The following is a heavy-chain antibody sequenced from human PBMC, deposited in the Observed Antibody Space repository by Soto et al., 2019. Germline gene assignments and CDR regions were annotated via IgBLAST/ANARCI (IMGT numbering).Heavy chain of an antibody. CDR1: GASIRNFY. CDR3: AQTTGWPGFDY. J-gene: IGHJ4*02. CDR2: IYNGERT. V-gene: IGHV4-59*01. D-gene: IGHD6-19*01. Sequence: QVHLQESGPGLVKPSETMSLTCTASGASIRNFYWNWVRQFPGKGLEWIGHIYNGERTNYNPSLKXXVTISVDTSKYQFSLKLSSVTVADTAVYYCAQTTGWPGFDYWGQGTLVAVSS.